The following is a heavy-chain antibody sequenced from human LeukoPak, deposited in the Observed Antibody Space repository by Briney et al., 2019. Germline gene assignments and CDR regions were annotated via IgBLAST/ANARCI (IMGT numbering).Heavy chain of an antibody. J-gene: IGHJ4*02. V-gene: IGHV4-4*07. CDR1: GGSLSRYY. CDR3: VAMVRGVKGAHFNY. D-gene: IGHD3-10*01. Sequence: SETLSLTRTVSGGSLSRYYRSCIRHPAGKGLEWRGPIYTSGSTNYNPSLKSRVTMSVDTSKNQFSLKLRSVTAADTAVYYCVAMVRGVKGAHFNYWGQGTLVTVSS. CDR2: IYTSGST.